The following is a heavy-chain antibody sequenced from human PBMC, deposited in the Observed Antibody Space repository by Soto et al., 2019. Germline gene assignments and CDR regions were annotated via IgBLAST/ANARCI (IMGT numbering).Heavy chain of an antibody. V-gene: IGHV4-4*02. J-gene: IGHJ5*02. Sequence: ETLSLTCAVSGGSISSSNWWSWVRQPPGKGLEWIGEIYHSGSTNYNPSLKSRVTISVDKSKNQFSLKLSSVTAADTAVYYCARGGSSGENWFDPWGQGTLVTVSS. D-gene: IGHD6-19*01. CDR3: ARGGSSGENWFDP. CDR1: GGSISSSNW. CDR2: IYHSGST.